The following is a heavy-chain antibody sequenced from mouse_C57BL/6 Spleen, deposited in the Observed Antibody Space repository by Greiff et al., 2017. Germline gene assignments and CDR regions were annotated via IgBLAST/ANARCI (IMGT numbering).Heavy chain of an antibody. CDR2: ISNLAYSI. D-gene: IGHD1-1*01. Sequence: DVMLVESGGGLVQPGGSLKLSCAASGFTFSDYGMAWVRQAPRKGPEWVAFISNLAYSIYYADTVTGRFTISRENAKNTLYLEMSSLRSEDTAMYYCARHYYGCSYWYFDVWGTGTTVTVSS. V-gene: IGHV5-15*01. CDR3: ARHYYGCSYWYFDV. J-gene: IGHJ1*03. CDR1: GFTFSDYG.